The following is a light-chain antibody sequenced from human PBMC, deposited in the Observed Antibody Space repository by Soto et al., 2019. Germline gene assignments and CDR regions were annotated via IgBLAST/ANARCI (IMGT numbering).Light chain of an antibody. J-gene: IGKJ1*01. CDR1: QGIRSY. Sequence: DIQLTQSPFFLSASVGDRVTITCRASQGIRSYLAWYQQKPGKAPKLLIYAASSLQSGVPSRFSGSGSETDFTLTISSLQPEDFATYSWQQSSNTTWTFGQGTKVEIQ. CDR3: QQSSNTTWT. V-gene: IGKV1-39*01. CDR2: AAS.